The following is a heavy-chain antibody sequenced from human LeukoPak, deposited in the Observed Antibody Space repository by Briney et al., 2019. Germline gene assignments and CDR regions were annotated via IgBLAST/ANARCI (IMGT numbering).Heavy chain of an antibody. D-gene: IGHD3-22*01. CDR3: ARVGQDSSGYYRIFDY. V-gene: IGHV4-4*07. CDR1: GGSISSYY. CDR2: IYTSGST. J-gene: IGHJ4*02. Sequence: SETLSLTCIVSGGSISSYYWSWIRQPAGKGLEWIGRIYTSGSTNYNPSLKSRVTISVDKSKSQFSLKPSSVTAADTAVYYCARVGQDSSGYYRIFDYWGQGTLVTVSS.